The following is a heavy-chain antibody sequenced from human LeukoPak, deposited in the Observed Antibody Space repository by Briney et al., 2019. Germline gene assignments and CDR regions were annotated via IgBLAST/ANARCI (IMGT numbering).Heavy chain of an antibody. CDR1: GGTFSSYA. CDR3: ARDSNIAAASLQTLVD. V-gene: IGHV1-69*01. Sequence: ASVKVSCKASGGTFSSYAICWVRQAPGQGLEWMGGIIPIFGTANYAQKFQGRVTITADESTSTAYMELSSLRSEDTAVYYCARDSNIAAASLQTLVDWGQGTLVTVSS. D-gene: IGHD6-13*01. CDR2: IIPIFGTA. J-gene: IGHJ4*02.